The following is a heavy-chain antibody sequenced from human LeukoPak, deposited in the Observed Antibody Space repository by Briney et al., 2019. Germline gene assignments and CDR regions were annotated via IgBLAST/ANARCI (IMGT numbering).Heavy chain of an antibody. CDR2: ISWNSGSI. J-gene: IGHJ4*02. V-gene: IGHV3-23*01. CDR1: GFTFSSYA. Sequence: GGSLRLSCAASGFTFSSYAMSWVRQAPGKGLEWVSGISWNSGSIGYADSVKGRFTISRDNSKNTLYLQMNSLRAEDTAVYYCARHLRVGATDYFDFWGQGTLVTVSS. CDR3: ARHLRVGATDYFDF. D-gene: IGHD1-26*01.